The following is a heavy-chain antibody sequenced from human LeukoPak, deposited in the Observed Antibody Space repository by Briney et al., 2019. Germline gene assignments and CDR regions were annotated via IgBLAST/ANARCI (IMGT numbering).Heavy chain of an antibody. Sequence: ASVKVSCKASGYTFTGYYMHWVRQAPGQGLEWMGWINPNSGGTNYAQKFQGRVTMTRDTSISTAYMELSRLRSDDTAVYYCARVPVRVQEVIIPYFDYWGQGTLVTVSS. CDR2: INPNSGGT. D-gene: IGHD3-10*01. CDR3: ARVPVRVQEVIIPYFDY. V-gene: IGHV1-2*02. CDR1: GYTFTGYY. J-gene: IGHJ4*02.